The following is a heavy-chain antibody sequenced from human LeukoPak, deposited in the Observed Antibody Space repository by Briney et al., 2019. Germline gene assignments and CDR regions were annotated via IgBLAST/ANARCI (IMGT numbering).Heavy chain of an antibody. D-gene: IGHD4-23*01. Sequence: PSETLSLTCTVSGGSISSYYWSWIRQPPGKGLEWIGYIYYSGSTNYNPSLKSRVTISVDTSKNQFSLKLSSVTAADTAVYYCARDTDYGGNGNWFDPWGQGTLVTVSS. V-gene: IGHV4-59*01. CDR3: ARDTDYGGNGNWFDP. CDR1: GGSISSYY. J-gene: IGHJ5*02. CDR2: IYYSGST.